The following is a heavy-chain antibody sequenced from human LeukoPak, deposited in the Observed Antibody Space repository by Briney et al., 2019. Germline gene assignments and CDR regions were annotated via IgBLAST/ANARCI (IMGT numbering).Heavy chain of an antibody. Sequence: ASVKVSCKASGYTFTSYDINWVRQAPGQGLEWMGGIIPIFGTANYAQRFQGRVTITADESTSTAYMELSSLRSEDTAVYYCESYYDSSGTYYFDYWGQGTLVTVSS. D-gene: IGHD3-22*01. CDR3: ESYYDSSGTYYFDY. CDR1: GYTFTSYD. V-gene: IGHV1-69*13. J-gene: IGHJ4*02. CDR2: IIPIFGTA.